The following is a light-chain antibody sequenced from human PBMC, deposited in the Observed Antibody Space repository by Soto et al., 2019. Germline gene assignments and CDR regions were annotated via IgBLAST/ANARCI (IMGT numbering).Light chain of an antibody. CDR1: SSDVGGSDY. CDR2: DVT. V-gene: IGLV2-11*01. Sequence: QSVLTQPRSVSGYPGQSVTISCTGTSSDVGGSDYVSWCQHHPGKAPKLVIYDVTKRPSGVPDRFSGSKSGNTASLTISGLQAEDEADYYCASYACYYVFGTGTKVTVL. CDR3: ASYACYYV. J-gene: IGLJ1*01.